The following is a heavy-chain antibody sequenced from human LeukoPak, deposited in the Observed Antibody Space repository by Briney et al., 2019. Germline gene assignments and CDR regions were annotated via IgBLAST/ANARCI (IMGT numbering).Heavy chain of an antibody. V-gene: IGHV3-33*01. CDR2: IWYDGSNK. J-gene: IGHJ3*02. CDR3: ARSNDAFDI. CDR1: GLTFSSYG. Sequence: GGPLSLSCAASGLTFSSYGMHWVRQAQAKGLEWVAVIWYDGSNKYYADSVKGRFTISRDNSKNTLYLQMNSLRAEDTAVYYCARSNDAFDIWGQGTMVTVSS.